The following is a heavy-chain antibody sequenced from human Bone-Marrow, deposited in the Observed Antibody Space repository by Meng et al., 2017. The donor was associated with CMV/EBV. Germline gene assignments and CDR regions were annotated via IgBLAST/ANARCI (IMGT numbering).Heavy chain of an antibody. V-gene: IGHV3-73*01. CDR1: GFTFSGSA. CDR3: STLGAELSP. J-gene: IGHJ4*02. CDR2: ITSKANSYAT. D-gene: IGHD1-14*01. Sequence: GESLKISCAASGFTFSGSAMHWVRQASGKGLEWVGHITSKANSYATLYAASVKGRFTISRDDSKNTAYLQMNSLNTEYTSVYCCSTLGAELSPWGQGTLVTVSS.